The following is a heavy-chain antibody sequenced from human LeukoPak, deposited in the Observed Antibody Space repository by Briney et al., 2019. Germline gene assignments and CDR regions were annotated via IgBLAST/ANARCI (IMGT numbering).Heavy chain of an antibody. CDR3: AKRGNPAVGHHYLDV. V-gene: IGHV3-23*01. J-gene: IGHJ6*03. CDR2: ITLSGGST. CDR1: GFTFSSNS. Sequence: GGSLRLSCAASGFTFSSNSMNWVRQAPGKGLEWVASITLSGGSTFYADSVKGRFTISRDNSKNTLYLQMNSLSAEDTAVYYCAKRGNPAVGHHYLDVWGKGTTVSVSS. D-gene: IGHD2-2*01.